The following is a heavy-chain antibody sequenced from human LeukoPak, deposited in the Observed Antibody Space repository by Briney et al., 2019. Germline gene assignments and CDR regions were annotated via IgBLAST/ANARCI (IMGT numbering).Heavy chain of an antibody. V-gene: IGHV4-34*01. CDR2: INHRGST. CDR3: ARVKYYDFWSGIYYYYYYMDV. D-gene: IGHD3-3*01. CDR1: GGSFSGYY. J-gene: IGHJ6*03. Sequence: SETLSLTCGVYGGSFSGYYWSWIRQPPGKGLEWIGGINHRGSTNNNSYLTIRVTRSVDTSKNQFSLTLSSVTAADTAVYYCARVKYYDFWSGIYYYYYYMDVWGKGTTVTVSS.